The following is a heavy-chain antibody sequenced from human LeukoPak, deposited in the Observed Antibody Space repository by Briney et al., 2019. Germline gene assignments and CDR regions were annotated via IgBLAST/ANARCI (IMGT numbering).Heavy chain of an antibody. Sequence: KPTETLSLTCTVSGGSISSYFWTWIRQPAGRGLEWIGHIYSSGSFKYNPSLKSRVTISVDTSKNQFSLKLSSVTAADTAVYYCAREVYGDLGWFDPWGQGTLVTVSS. CDR2: IYSSGSF. J-gene: IGHJ5*02. CDR3: AREVYGDLGWFDP. D-gene: IGHD4-17*01. V-gene: IGHV4-4*07. CDR1: GGSISSYF.